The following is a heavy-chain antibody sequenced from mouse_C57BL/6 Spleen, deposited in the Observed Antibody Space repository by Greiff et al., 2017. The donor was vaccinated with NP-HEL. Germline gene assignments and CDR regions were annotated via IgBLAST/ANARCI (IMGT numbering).Heavy chain of an antibody. V-gene: IGHV5-17*01. D-gene: IGHD2-4*01. CDR3: ARRDDSLYYAMDY. Sequence: EVKLVESGGGLVKPGGSLKLSCAASGFTFSDYGMHWVRQAPEKGLEWVAYISSGRSTIYYADTVKGRFTISRDNAKNTLFLQMTSLRSEDTAMYYCARRDDSLYYAMDYWGQGTSVTVSS. CDR1: GFTFSDYG. J-gene: IGHJ4*01. CDR2: ISSGRSTI.